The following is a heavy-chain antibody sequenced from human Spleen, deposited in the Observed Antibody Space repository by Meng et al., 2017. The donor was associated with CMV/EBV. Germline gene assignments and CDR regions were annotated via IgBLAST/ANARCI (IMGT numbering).Heavy chain of an antibody. D-gene: IGHD3-3*01. V-gene: IGHV3-48*04. CDR3: ARASKDFLSGHWNYGMDV. Sequence: GGSLRLSCAASGFTFSSYSMNWVRQAPGMGLEWLSYITSTSSTIYYADSVKGRFTISRDNAKNSLYLQMNSLRAGDTAVYYCARASKDFLSGHWNYGMDVWGQGTTVTVSS. J-gene: IGHJ6*02. CDR1: GFTFSSYS. CDR2: ITSTSSTI.